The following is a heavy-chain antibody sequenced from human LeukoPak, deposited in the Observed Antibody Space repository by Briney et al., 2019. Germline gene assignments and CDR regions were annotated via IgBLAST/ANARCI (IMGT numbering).Heavy chain of an antibody. V-gene: IGHV3-48*01. CDR3: ARDRCSGGSCYMADAFDI. D-gene: IGHD2-15*01. CDR1: GFTFSSYS. Sequence: GGSLRLSCAASGFTFSSYSMNWVRQAPGKGLEWVTYISSSSSTIYYADSVKGRFTISRDNAKNSLYLQMNSLRAEDTAVYYCARDRCSGGSCYMADAFDIWGQGTMVTVSS. CDR2: ISSSSSTI. J-gene: IGHJ3*02.